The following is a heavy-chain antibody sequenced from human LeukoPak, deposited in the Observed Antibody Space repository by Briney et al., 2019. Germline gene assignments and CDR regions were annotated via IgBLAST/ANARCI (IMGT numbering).Heavy chain of an antibody. V-gene: IGHV1-69*13. Sequence: SVKVSCKASGYTFTDYYMNWVRQAPGQGLEWMGGIIPIFGTANYAQKFQGRVTITADESTSTAYMELSSLRSEDTAVYYCARDLGVRGVTALKYWGQGTLVTVSS. J-gene: IGHJ4*02. CDR2: IIPIFGTA. CDR3: ARDLGVRGVTALKY. D-gene: IGHD3-10*01. CDR1: GYTFTDYY.